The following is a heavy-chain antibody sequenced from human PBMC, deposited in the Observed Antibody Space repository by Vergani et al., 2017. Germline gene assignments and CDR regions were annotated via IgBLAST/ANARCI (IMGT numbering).Heavy chain of an antibody. J-gene: IGHJ4*02. CDR3: ARDGLQWLIRTDHFDY. CDR1: GFTFDDYG. D-gene: IGHD6-19*01. Sequence: EVQLVESGGGVVRPGGSLRLSCAASGFTFDDYGMSWVRQAPGKGLEWVSGINWNGGSTGYADSVKGRFNISRDNAKNSLYLQMNSLRAEDTALYYCARDGLQWLIRTDHFDYWGQGTLVTVSS. CDR2: INWNGGST. V-gene: IGHV3-20*04.